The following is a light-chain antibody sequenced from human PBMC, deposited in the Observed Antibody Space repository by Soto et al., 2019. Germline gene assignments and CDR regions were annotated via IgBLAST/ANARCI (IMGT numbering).Light chain of an antibody. V-gene: IGKV4-1*01. CDR2: WAY. CDR3: KQHYSTPRWT. Sequence: DIVMTQTPDSLAVSLCERAAINFKSSQSVLYSSNNKNYLAWYQEKPGQPPKVVIYWAYTRDSGVPDGFIGNGSGTDFTVTISNREPEDGSVYYCKQHYSTPRWTFVKGSKVDI. J-gene: IGKJ1*01. CDR1: QSVLYSSNNKNY.